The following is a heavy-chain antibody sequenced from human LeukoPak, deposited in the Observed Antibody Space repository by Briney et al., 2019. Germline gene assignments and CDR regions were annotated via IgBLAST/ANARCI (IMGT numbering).Heavy chain of an antibody. CDR3: ARARYDILTGPTDFDY. J-gene: IGHJ4*02. Sequence: SETLSLTCTVSGGSISSGGYYWRWIRQHPGKGLEWIGYIYYSGSTYYNPSLKSRVTISVDTSKNQFSLKLSSVTAADTAVYYCARARYDILTGPTDFDYWGQGTPVTVSS. V-gene: IGHV4-31*03. CDR2: IYYSGST. CDR1: GGSISSGGYY. D-gene: IGHD3-9*01.